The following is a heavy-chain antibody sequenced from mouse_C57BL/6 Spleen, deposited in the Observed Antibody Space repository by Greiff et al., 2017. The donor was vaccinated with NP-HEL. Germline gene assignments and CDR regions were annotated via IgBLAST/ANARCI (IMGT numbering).Heavy chain of an antibody. CDR1: GYSITSGYY. D-gene: IGHD4-1*01. CDR2: ISYDGSN. CDR3: ARGLGFDD. J-gene: IGHJ2*01. Sequence: VQLQQSGPGLVKPSQSLSLTCSVTGYSITSGYYWNWIRQFPGNKLEWMGYISYDGSNNYNPSLKNRISITRDTSKNQFFLKLNSVTTEDTATYYCARGLGFDDWGKGTTLTVSS. V-gene: IGHV3-6*01.